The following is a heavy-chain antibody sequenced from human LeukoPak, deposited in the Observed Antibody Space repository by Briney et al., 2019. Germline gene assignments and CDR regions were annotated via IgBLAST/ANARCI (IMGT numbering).Heavy chain of an antibody. Sequence: PGGSLRLSCAASGLTFSSYAMHWVRQAPGKGLEWVAVISYDGSNKYYADSVKGRFTISRDNSKNTLYLQMNSLRAEDTAVYYCATSIMITHPFDYWGQGTLVTVSS. CDR1: GLTFSSYA. CDR3: ATSIMITHPFDY. D-gene: IGHD3-16*01. CDR2: ISYDGSNK. V-gene: IGHV3-30-3*01. J-gene: IGHJ4*02.